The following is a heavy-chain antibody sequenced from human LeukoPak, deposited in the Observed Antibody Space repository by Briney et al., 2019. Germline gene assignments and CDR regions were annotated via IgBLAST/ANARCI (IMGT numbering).Heavy chain of an antibody. CDR2: INPNSGGT. V-gene: IGHV1-2*02. D-gene: IGHD6-13*01. J-gene: IGHJ4*02. CDR3: ARDRGSSWSVDY. CDR1: GYNFTGYY. Sequence: GASVKVSCQASGYNFTGYYVHWVRQAPGQGLEWMGWINPNSGGTNYAQKFQGRVTMTRDTSISTAYMELSRLRSDDTAVYYCARDRGSSWSVDYWGQGTLVTVSS.